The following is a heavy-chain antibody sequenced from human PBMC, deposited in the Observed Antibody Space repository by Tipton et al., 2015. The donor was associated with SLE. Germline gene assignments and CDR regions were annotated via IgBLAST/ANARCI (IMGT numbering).Heavy chain of an antibody. J-gene: IGHJ4*02. CDR1: GFTFSSYA. CDR2: IFSDGTT. CDR3: AAEHSGYHSGPMTF. V-gene: IGHV3-66*01. D-gene: IGHD5-12*01. Sequence: SLRLSCAASGFTFSSYAMSWVRQAPGKGLEWISVIFSDGTTYYADSVKGRFIISRDNVKNMVYLQMNSLRAEDTATYYCAAEHSGYHSGPMTFWGQGTQVTVSS.